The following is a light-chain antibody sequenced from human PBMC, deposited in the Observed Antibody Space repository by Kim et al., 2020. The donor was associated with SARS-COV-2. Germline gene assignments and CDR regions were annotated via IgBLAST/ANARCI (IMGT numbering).Light chain of an antibody. V-gene: IGKV3-20*01. CDR2: GAS. CDR1: QTIDNNY. CDR3: QQYTTSPIT. J-gene: IGKJ5*01. Sequence: EIVLTQSPGTLSLSQGESATLSCRASQTIDNNYLAWYQQKPGQAPRLLIYGASRRATGIPDRFRGSGSGTDFTLTISRLEPEDFAMFFCQQYTTSPITFGQGTRLEIK.